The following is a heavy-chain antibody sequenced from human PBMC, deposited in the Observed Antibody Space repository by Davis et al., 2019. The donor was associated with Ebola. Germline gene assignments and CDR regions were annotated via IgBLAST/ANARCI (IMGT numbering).Heavy chain of an antibody. CDR1: GGSVSSGSYY. CDR3: ARTNSDFWSGYYSGYFDY. J-gene: IGHJ4*02. CDR2: IYYSGST. Sequence: MPGGSLRLSCTVSGGSVSSGSYYWSWIRQPPGKGLEWIGYIYYSGSTNYNPSLKSRVTISVDTSKNQFSLKLSSVTAADTAVYYCARTNSDFWSGYYSGYFDYWGQGTLVTVSS. D-gene: IGHD3-3*01. V-gene: IGHV4-61*01.